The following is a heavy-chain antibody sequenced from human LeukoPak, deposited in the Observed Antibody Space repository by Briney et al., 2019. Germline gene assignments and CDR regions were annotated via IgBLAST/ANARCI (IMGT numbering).Heavy chain of an antibody. CDR3: ARVGGSYSAGGDAFDI. J-gene: IGHJ3*02. CDR2: IYYSGST. CDR1: GGSISSYY. V-gene: IGHV4-59*01. D-gene: IGHD1-26*01. Sequence: SETLSLTCTVSGGSISSYYWSWIRQPPGKGLEWIGYIYYSGSTNYNPSLKRRVTISVDTSKNQFSLKLSSVTAADTAVYYCARVGGSYSAGGDAFDIWGQGTMVTVSS.